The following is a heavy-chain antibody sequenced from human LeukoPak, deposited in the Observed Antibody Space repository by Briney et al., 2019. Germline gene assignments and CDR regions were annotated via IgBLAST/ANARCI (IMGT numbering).Heavy chain of an antibody. CDR3: ARDQGDSSGYYLYYFDY. J-gene: IGHJ4*02. CDR1: GFTFSSYA. V-gene: IGHV3-30-3*01. D-gene: IGHD3-22*01. Sequence: GGSLRLSCAASGFTFSSYAMHWVRQAPGKGLEWVAVISYDGSNKYYADSVKGRFTISRDNSKNTLYLQMNSLRAEDTAVYYCARDQGDSSGYYLYYFDYWGQGTLVTVSS. CDR2: ISYDGSNK.